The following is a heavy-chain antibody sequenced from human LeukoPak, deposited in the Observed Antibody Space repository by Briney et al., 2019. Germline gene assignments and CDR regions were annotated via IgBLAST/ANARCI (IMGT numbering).Heavy chain of an antibody. CDR1: GGTFSSYA. D-gene: IGHD3-3*01. CDR2: VIPIFGTA. J-gene: IGHJ5*02. Sequence: SVKVSCKASGGTFSSYAISWVRQAPGQGLEWMGGVIPIFGTANYAQKFQGRVTITTDESTSTAYMELSSLRSEDTAVYYCARDSGDYDFWSGYLHNWFDPWGQGTLVTVSS. V-gene: IGHV1-69*05. CDR3: ARDSGDYDFWSGYLHNWFDP.